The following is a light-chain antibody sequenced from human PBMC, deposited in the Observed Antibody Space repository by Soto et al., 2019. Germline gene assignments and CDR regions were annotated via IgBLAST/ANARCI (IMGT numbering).Light chain of an antibody. J-gene: IGKJ1*01. V-gene: IGKV3-20*01. CDR1: QSVRNN. CDR2: GAS. Sequence: EIVMTQSPATLSVSPGERATLSCRASQSVRNNLAWYQQRPGRPPSLLIYGASSRATGIPDRFSGSGSGTDFTLTISRLEPEDFAVYYCQQYGSSPVTFGQGTKVDI. CDR3: QQYGSSPVT.